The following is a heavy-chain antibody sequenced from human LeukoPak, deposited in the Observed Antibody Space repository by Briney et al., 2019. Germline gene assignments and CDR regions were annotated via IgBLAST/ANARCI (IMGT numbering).Heavy chain of an antibody. J-gene: IGHJ4*02. V-gene: IGHV3-48*01. Sequence: PGGSLRLSCAGSGFTFSSYSMNWVRQAPGKGLEWVSYIVSSSSTIYYADSVKGRFTISRDNSKNTLYLQMNSLRADDTAVYYCARAERGYSYGYGDYWGQGTLVTVSS. D-gene: IGHD5-18*01. CDR2: IVSSSSTI. CDR3: ARAERGYSYGYGDY. CDR1: GFTFSSYS.